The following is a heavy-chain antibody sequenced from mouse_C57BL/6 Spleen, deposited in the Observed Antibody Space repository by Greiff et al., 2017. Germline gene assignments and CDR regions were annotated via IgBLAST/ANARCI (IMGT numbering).Heavy chain of an antibody. J-gene: IGHJ2*01. CDR3: ARYDYDDRGYFDY. Sequence: VQLQQPGAELVKPGASVKMSCKASGYTFTSYWITWVKQRPGQGLEWIGDIYPGSGSTNYNEKFKSKATLTVDTSSSTAYMQLSSLTSEDSAVXYCARYDYDDRGYFDYWGQGTTLTVSS. D-gene: IGHD2-4*01. V-gene: IGHV1-55*01. CDR2: IYPGSGST. CDR1: GYTFTSYW.